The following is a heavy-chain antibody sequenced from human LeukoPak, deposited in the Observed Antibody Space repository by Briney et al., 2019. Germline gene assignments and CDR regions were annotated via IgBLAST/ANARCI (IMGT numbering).Heavy chain of an antibody. CDR3: ARETGTVPFHNVLTGRQDFYYYYIDV. J-gene: IGHJ6*03. D-gene: IGHD3-9*01. Sequence: GAAVKVSCNASGYTFTSYYMHWVRQAPGQGLEWMGIINPGGGSTSYAQKFQGRVTMTRDTSTSTVYMELSSLRSEDTAVYYCARETGTVPFHNVLTGRQDFYYYYIDVWGKGTTVTVSS. CDR2: INPGGGST. CDR1: GYTFTSYY. V-gene: IGHV1-46*01.